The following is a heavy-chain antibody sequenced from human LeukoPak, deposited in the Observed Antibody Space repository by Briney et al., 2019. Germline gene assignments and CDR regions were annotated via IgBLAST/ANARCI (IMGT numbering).Heavy chain of an antibody. CDR3: ARDYRDILTGSLPAFDI. V-gene: IGHV1-18*01. CDR1: GYTFTSYG. CDR2: ISAYNGNT. J-gene: IGHJ3*02. Sequence: ASVKVSCKASGYTFTSYGISWVRQAPGQGLEWMGWISAYNGNTNYAQKLQGRVTMTTDTSTSTAYMELRSLRSDDTAVHYCARDYRDILTGSLPAFDIWGQGTMVTVSS. D-gene: IGHD3-9*01.